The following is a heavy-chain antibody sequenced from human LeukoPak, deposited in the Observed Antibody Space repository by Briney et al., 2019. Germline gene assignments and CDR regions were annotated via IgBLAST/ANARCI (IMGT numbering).Heavy chain of an antibody. D-gene: IGHD3-10*01. CDR3: ARDRDYYGSGSYYTDY. J-gene: IGHJ4*02. V-gene: IGHV1-2*02. CDR2: INPNSGGT. Sequence: VASVKVSCKASGYTFTGYYMHWVRQAPGQGLEWMGWINPNSGGTNYAQKFQGRVTMTRDTSISTAYMELSRLRSDDTAVYYCARDRDYYGSGSYYTDYWGQGTLVTVSS. CDR1: GYTFTGYY.